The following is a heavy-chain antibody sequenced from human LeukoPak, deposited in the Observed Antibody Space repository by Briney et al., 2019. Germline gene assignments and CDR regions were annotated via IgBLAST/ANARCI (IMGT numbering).Heavy chain of an antibody. Sequence: ASVKVSCKASGYTFTGYYMHWVRQAPGQGLEWMGIINPSGDSTNYAQKLQGRVTLTRDTSTSTVYMELSSLRSDDTAVYYCARDQRSLDYWGQGTLVTVSS. CDR3: ARDQRSLDY. V-gene: IGHV1-46*01. J-gene: IGHJ4*02. CDR2: INPSGDST. CDR1: GYTFTGYY.